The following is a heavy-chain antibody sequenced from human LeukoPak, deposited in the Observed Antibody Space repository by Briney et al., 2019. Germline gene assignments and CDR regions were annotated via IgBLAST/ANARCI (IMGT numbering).Heavy chain of an antibody. CDR1: GYTFTGYY. CDR3: ARGSGYFDWLSPYYYYGMDV. V-gene: IGHV1-2*02. J-gene: IGHJ6*02. D-gene: IGHD3-9*01. Sequence: ASVKVSCKASGYTFTGYYMHWVRQAPGQGLEWMGWINPNSGSTNYAQKFQGRVTMTRDTSISTAYMELSRLRSDDTAVYYCARGSGYFDWLSPYYYYGMDVWGQGTTVTVSS. CDR2: INPNSGST.